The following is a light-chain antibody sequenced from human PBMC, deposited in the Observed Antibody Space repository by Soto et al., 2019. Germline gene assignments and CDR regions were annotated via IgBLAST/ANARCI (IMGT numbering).Light chain of an antibody. Sequence: EIVMTQSPATLSVSPGERATLSCRASQSVRSNLAWYQRTPGQAPRLLIYGASTRETGIPARFSCSGAGTECTRTISSLQSEDVAVYYCQQYNNWTRTFGQGTKVDIK. V-gene: IGKV3-15*01. CDR2: GAS. CDR1: QSVRSN. CDR3: QQYNNWTRT. J-gene: IGKJ1*01.